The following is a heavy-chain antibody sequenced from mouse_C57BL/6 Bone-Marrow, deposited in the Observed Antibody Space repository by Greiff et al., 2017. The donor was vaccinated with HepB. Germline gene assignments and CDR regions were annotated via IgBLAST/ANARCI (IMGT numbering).Heavy chain of an antibody. CDR3: TFITTVVALHWYFDV. D-gene: IGHD1-1*01. Sequence: EVKLQESGGGLVQPGGSMKLSCAASGFTFSDAWMDWVRQSPEKGLEWVAEIRNKANNHATYYAESVKGRFTISRDDSKSSVYLQMNRLRAEDTGIYYGTFITTVVALHWYFDVWGTGTTVTVSS. J-gene: IGHJ1*03. CDR2: IRNKANNHAT. V-gene: IGHV6-6*01. CDR1: GFTFSDAW.